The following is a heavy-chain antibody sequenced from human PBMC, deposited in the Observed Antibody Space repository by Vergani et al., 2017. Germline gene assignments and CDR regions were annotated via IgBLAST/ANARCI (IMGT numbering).Heavy chain of an antibody. CDR3: ARAGLPFFAFYMDV. CDR1: GDSIRSGVYY. Sequence: GKRKEGGVGLVKASQTLSLTCTVSGDSIRSGVYYWGWIRQHPGQGLEWIGYIYHTGTTYYNPSRRGRINISVDTSKNQLSLKLTSVTAADTAVYFCARAGLPFFAFYMDVWGKGITVTVSS. J-gene: IGHJ6*03. CDR2: IYHTGTT. V-gene: IGHV4-31*03.